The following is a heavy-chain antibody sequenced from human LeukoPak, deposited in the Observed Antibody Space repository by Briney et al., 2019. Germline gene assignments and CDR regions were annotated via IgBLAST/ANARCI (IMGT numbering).Heavy chain of an antibody. CDR3: ARHSSGYYHYDY. CDR2: INSDGRST. CDR1: GFTFTSYW. D-gene: IGHD3-22*01. Sequence: GGSLRLSCAASGFTFTSYWMHWVRQAPGKGLVWVSRINSDGRSTSYADSVKGRFTISRDNSKNTLHLQMNSLRAEDTAVYYCARHSSGYYHYDYWGPGTPVTVAS. V-gene: IGHV3-74*01. J-gene: IGHJ4*02.